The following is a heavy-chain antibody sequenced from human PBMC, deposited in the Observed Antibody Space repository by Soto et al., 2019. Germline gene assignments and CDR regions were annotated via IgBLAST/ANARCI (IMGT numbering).Heavy chain of an antibody. CDR2: IIWNSGSI. D-gene: IGHD5-12*01. Sequence: EVQLVEAGGGLVQPGRSLRLSCAASGFTFVDYAMHWVRQAPGKGLEWVSGIIWNSGSIGYAGSVNGRFTISRDNAKNSLYMQMNSLRAEDTALYYCAKDKDIVATTLFDYWGQGTLVTVSS. CDR3: AKDKDIVATTLFDY. J-gene: IGHJ4*02. CDR1: GFTFVDYA. V-gene: IGHV3-9*01.